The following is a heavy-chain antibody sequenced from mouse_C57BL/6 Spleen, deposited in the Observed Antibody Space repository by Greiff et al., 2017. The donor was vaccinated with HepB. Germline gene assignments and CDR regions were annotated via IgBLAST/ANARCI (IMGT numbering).Heavy chain of an antibody. CDR3: ARDGGYYGSSYGYFDV. V-gene: IGHV7-1*01. J-gene: IGHJ1*03. Sequence: EVMLVESGGGLVQSGRSLRLSCATSGFTFSDFYMEWVRQAPGKGLEWIAASRNKANDYTTEYSASVKGRFIVSRDTSQSILYLQMNALRAEDTAIYYCARDGGYYGSSYGYFDVWGTGTTVTVSS. CDR1: GFTFSDFY. CDR2: SRNKANDYTT. D-gene: IGHD1-1*01.